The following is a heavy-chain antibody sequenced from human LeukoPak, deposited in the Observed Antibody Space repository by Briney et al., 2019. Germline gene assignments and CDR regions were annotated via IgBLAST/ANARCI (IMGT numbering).Heavy chain of an antibody. V-gene: IGHV4-31*03. Sequence: SQTLSLTCTVSGGSISSGGYYWSWIHQHPGKGLEWIGYIYYSGSTYYNPSLKSRVTISVDTSKNQFSLKLSSVTAADTAVYYCARRRTSIAAAGTFDYWGQGTLVTVSS. D-gene: IGHD6-13*01. CDR1: GGSISSGGYY. CDR3: ARRRTSIAAAGTFDY. CDR2: IYYSGST. J-gene: IGHJ4*02.